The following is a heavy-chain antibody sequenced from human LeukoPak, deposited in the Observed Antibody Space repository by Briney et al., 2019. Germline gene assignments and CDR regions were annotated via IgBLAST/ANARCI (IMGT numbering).Heavy chain of an antibody. CDR1: GFTFTSYA. Sequence: GGSLRLSCAVSGFTFTSYAMSWVRQAPGEGLEWVSGISGSGGSTYYADSVKGRFAISKDISKNTLYLQINSLRAEDTAVYYCAKPSVSGNYPYYFDYWGQGTLVTVSS. J-gene: IGHJ4*02. CDR2: ISGSGGST. CDR3: AKPSVSGNYPYYFDY. V-gene: IGHV3-23*01. D-gene: IGHD1-26*01.